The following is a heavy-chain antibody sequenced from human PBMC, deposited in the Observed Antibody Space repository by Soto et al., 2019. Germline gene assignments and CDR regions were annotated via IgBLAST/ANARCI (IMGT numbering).Heavy chain of an antibody. V-gene: IGHV4-61*01. CDR1: ADSVRSGNYY. D-gene: IGHD3-16*01. J-gene: IGHJ5*02. Sequence: ADTLSLTCCNTADSVRSGNYYWSWNRTPPGTGLEWIGHVYFRGSTNYIPSLKSRLTMSVDTAKNQFSLKLNSVTAADTAVEDGASIPVDTYMIYWYDPWVPENPVTLS. CDR3: ASIPVDTYMIYWYDP. CDR2: VYFRGST.